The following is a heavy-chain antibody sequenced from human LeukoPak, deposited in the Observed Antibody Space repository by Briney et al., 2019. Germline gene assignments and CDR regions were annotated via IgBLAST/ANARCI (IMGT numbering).Heavy chain of an antibody. Sequence: SVKVSCKATGGTFSSYAISWVRQAPGQGLEWMGGIIPIFGTANYAQKFQGRVTITADESTSTAYMELSSLRSEDTAVYYCARGSRGIYCSGGSCYSGSWFDPWGQGTLVTVSS. V-gene: IGHV1-69*13. CDR2: IIPIFGTA. CDR3: ARGSRGIYCSGGSCYSGSWFDP. CDR1: GGTFSSYA. J-gene: IGHJ5*02. D-gene: IGHD2-15*01.